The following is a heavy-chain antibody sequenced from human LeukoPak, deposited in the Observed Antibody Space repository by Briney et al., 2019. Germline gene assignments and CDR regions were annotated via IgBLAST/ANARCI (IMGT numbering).Heavy chain of an antibody. CDR2: ISSSGGST. J-gene: IGHJ5*02. CDR1: GFILSSYA. Sequence: GGSLRLSCAASGFILSSYAMSWVRHAPGKGLEWVSAISSSGGSTNYADSVKGRFTISRENSKNRLHLEMNSLKAEDTAIYYCAKDAPFDPWGQGTLVTVSS. CDR3: AKDAPFDP. V-gene: IGHV3-23*01.